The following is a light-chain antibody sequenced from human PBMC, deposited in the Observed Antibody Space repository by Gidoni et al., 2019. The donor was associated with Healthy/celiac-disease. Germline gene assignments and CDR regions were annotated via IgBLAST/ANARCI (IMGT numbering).Light chain of an antibody. CDR2: GAS. J-gene: IGKJ1*01. V-gene: IGKV3-15*01. CDR1: QSVSSN. Sequence: VIAQSPATLSVSPGEGATLSCRASQSVSSNLAWYQQKPGHAPRLLIYGASNRATGIPDRFSGSGSGTEFTLTISSLQSEDVAVYYCKQYNNWPPWTFGQGTKVEIK. CDR3: KQYNNWPPWT.